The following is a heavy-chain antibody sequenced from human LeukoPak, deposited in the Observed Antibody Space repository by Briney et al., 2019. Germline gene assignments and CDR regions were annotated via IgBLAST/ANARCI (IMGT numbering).Heavy chain of an antibody. V-gene: IGHV3-64*01. J-gene: IGHJ5*02. CDR3: ARAGTVLRGVPNWFDP. D-gene: IGHD3-10*01. CDR2: ITSDGSRT. Sequence: TGGSLRLSCAASGFTFSYYAMHWVRQAPGKGLEYVSAITSDGSRTYYGSSVKGRFIISRDNSKNTLYLQMGSLRPEDMAVYYCARAGTVLRGVPNWFDPWGQGTLVTVSS. CDR1: GFTFSYYA.